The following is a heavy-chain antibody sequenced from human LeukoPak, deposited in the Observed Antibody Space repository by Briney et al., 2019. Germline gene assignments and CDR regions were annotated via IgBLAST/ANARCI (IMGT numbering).Heavy chain of an antibody. D-gene: IGHD3-9*01. Sequence: QPGGPPRLSCAASGFTFSSYAMSWVRQAPGKGLEWVSTISSSGPYTYYADSVKRRFTISRDSSKNTLSLQMNTRTVEYTAVYYCAKAVALTGPYYFDSWGHGTPVTVSS. CDR1: GFTFSSYA. CDR2: ISSSGPYT. V-gene: IGHV3-23*01. CDR3: AKAVALTGPYYFDS. J-gene: IGHJ4*03.